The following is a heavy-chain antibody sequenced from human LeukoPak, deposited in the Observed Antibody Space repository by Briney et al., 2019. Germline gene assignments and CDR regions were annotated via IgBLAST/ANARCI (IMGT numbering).Heavy chain of an antibody. CDR1: GFTFSSYG. D-gene: IGHD2-2*01. V-gene: IGHV3-33*01. J-gene: IGHJ4*02. CDR2: IWYDGSNK. CDR3: ARDSDSVARGYFDY. Sequence: GGSLRLSCAASGFTFSSYGMHWVRQAPGKGLEWVAVIWYDGSNKYYADSVKGRFTISRDNSKNTLYLQMNSLRAEDTAVYYCARDSDSVARGYFDYWGQGTLVTVSS.